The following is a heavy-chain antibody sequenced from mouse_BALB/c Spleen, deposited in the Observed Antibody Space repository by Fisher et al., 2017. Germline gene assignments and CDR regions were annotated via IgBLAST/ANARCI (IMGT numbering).Heavy chain of an antibody. CDR3: ARTVWDHYYAMDY. V-gene: IGHV1-69*02. J-gene: IGHJ4*01. D-gene: IGHD1-1*01. Sequence: KFKGKATLTVDKSSSTAYMQLSSLTSEDSAVYYCARTVWDHYYAMDYWGQGTSVTVSS.